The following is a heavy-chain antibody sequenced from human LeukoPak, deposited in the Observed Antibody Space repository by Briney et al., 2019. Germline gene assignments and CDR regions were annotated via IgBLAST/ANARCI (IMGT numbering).Heavy chain of an antibody. CDR3: AFRTKTGYSSSWYLS. CDR1: DGSISSSTYY. J-gene: IGHJ5*02. V-gene: IGHV4-39*01. Sequence: SETLSLTCTTSDGSISSSTYYWGWIRQPPGKGLEWIGSMFYTGSTYYNPSLKSRVTMSVDTSKNQFSLKLNSVTAADTAVYYCAFRTKTGYSSSWYLSWGQGTLVTVSS. CDR2: MFYTGST. D-gene: IGHD6-13*01.